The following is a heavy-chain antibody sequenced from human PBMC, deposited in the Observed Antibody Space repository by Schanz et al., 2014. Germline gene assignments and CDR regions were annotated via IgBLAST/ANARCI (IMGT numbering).Heavy chain of an antibody. Sequence: EVQLVESGGGLVQPGGSLRLSCAASGFTVSINYMSWVRQAPGKGLEWVSVIYSGGSTYYADSVKGRFTISRDSSKNTLFLHMNSLRAEDTAVYYCVRDAGRDGYNLAFDVWGQGTLVTVSS. D-gene: IGHD1-1*01. CDR3: VRDAGRDGYNLAFDV. J-gene: IGHJ3*01. CDR2: IYSGGST. CDR1: GFTVSINY. V-gene: IGHV3-66*01.